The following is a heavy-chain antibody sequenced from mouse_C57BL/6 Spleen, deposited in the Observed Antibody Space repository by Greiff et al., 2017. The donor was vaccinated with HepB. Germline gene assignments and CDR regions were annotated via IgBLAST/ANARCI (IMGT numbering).Heavy chain of an antibody. CDR2: INPNYGTT. CDR3: ARNYYGSSYWYFDV. J-gene: IGHJ1*03. CDR1: GYSFTDYN. D-gene: IGHD1-1*01. V-gene: IGHV1-39*01. Sequence: EVQLQQSGPELVKPGASVKISCKASGYSFTDYNMNWVKQSNGKSLEWIGVINPNYGTTSYNQKFKGKATLTVDKSSSTAYMQLNSLTSEDSAVYYCARNYYGSSYWYFDVWGTGTTVTVSS.